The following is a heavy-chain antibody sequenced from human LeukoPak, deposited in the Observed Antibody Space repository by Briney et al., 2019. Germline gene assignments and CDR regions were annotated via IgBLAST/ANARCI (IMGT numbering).Heavy chain of an antibody. Sequence: SETLSLTCTVSGGSISSSSYYWGWIRQPPGKGLEWIGSIYYSGSTYYNPSLKSRVTISVDTSKNQFSLKLSSVTAADTAVYFCARSLITANWFDPWGQGTLVTVSS. V-gene: IGHV4-39*01. CDR2: IYYSGST. D-gene: IGHD2-21*02. CDR3: ARSLITANWFDP. J-gene: IGHJ5*02. CDR1: GGSISSSSYY.